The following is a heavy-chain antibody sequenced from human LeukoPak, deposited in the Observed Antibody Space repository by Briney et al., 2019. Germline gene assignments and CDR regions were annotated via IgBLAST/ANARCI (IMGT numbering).Heavy chain of an antibody. V-gene: IGHV1-2*02. CDR3: AKNYYDYVWGGEPYYYYYMDV. J-gene: IGHJ6*03. Sequence: GASVKVSCKASGYTFIGYYMHWVRQVPGQGLEWMGWLNPKSGGTNYAQKFQGRVTMTRDTSIRTAYMELSRLRSDDTAVYYCAKNYYDYVWGGEPYYYYYMDVWGKGTTVTVSS. CDR2: LNPKSGGT. D-gene: IGHD3-16*01. CDR1: GYTFIGYY.